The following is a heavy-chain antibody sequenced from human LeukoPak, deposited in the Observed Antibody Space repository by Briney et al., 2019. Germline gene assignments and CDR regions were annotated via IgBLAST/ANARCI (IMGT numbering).Heavy chain of an antibody. CDR2: ISGSGDGT. CDR1: GFTFSSYA. J-gene: IGHJ6*03. D-gene: IGHD3-16*01. Sequence: PGGSLRLSCAASGFTFSSYAMSWVRQAPGKGLEWVSAISGSGDGTYYADSVKGRFTISRDNSYNTVSLQMNSLRDEDTGVYYCAKGLRTGVGPYMGYHYYMDVWGKGATVTVSS. CDR3: AKGLRTGVGPYMGYHYYMDV. V-gene: IGHV3-23*01.